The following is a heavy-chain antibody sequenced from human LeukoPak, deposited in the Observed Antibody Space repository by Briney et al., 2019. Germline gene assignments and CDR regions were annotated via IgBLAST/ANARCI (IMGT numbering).Heavy chain of an antibody. Sequence: GGSLRLSCAASGFTFSSSWMHWVRQAPGEGLVWVSRTNPDGTTTTYADSVKGRSTISRDNARNALFLQMNSLRVDDTAVYYCATDLTGLFDYWGRGTLVSVSS. CDR1: GFTFSSSW. CDR2: TNPDGTTT. V-gene: IGHV3-74*01. CDR3: ATDLTGLFDY. J-gene: IGHJ4*02.